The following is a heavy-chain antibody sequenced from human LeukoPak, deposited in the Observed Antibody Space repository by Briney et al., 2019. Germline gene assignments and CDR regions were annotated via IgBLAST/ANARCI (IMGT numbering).Heavy chain of an antibody. V-gene: IGHV3-30-3*01. Sequence: GGSLRLSCAASGFTFSSSAMAWVRQAPGKGLEWVAVISYDGSNKYYADSVKGRFTISRDNSKNTLYLQMNSLRAEDTAVYYCARDRTSYGSTVYDAFDIWGQGTMVTVSS. CDR3: ARDRTSYGSTVYDAFDI. J-gene: IGHJ3*02. D-gene: IGHD5-18*01. CDR1: GFTFSSSA. CDR2: ISYDGSNK.